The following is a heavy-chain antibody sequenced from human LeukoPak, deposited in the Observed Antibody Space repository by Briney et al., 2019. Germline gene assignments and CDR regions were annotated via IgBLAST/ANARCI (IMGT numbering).Heavy chain of an antibody. CDR2: INHSGST. V-gene: IGHV4-34*01. J-gene: IGHJ5*02. Sequence: PSETLSLTCAVYGGSFSGYYWSWIRQPPGKGLEWIGEINHSGSTNYNPSLKSRVTISVDTSKNQFSLKLSSATAADTAVYYCARGRGKYYYDSSGAGRWFDPWGQGTLVTVSS. CDR3: ARGRGKYYYDSSGAGRWFDP. D-gene: IGHD3-22*01. CDR1: GGSFSGYY.